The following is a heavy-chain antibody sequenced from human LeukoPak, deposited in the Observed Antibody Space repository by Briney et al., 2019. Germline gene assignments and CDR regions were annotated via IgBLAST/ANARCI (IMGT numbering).Heavy chain of an antibody. J-gene: IGHJ5*02. D-gene: IGHD3-3*01. CDR3: ARDWDQVDFWSGYYKGDNWFDP. Sequence: ASETLSLTCTVSGGSISSSSYYWGWVRQAPGKGLEWLSAISASYRTTYYADSVQGRFIISRDNSKNTLFLQMNSLRAEDTAVYYCARDWDQVDFWSGYYKGDNWFDPWGQGTLVTVSS. CDR2: ISASYRTT. V-gene: IGHV3-23*01. CDR1: GGSISSSSYY.